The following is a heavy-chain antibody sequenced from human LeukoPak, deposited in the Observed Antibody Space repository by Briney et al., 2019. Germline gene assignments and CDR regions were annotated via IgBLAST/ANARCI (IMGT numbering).Heavy chain of an antibody. CDR2: IYPGDSDT. D-gene: IGHD1-14*01. V-gene: IGHV5-51*01. CDR3: ARSESLLNFDS. CDR1: EYTFTNYW. Sequence: GESLKISCKGSEYTFTNYWIGWVRQMPGKGLECLGVIYPGDSDTRYSPSFQGQVTISADKSISTAYLQWSSLKDSDTAMYYCARSESLLNFDSWGQGTLVTVSS. J-gene: IGHJ4*02.